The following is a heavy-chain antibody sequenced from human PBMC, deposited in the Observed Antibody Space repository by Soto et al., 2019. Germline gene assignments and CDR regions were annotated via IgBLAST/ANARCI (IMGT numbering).Heavy chain of an antibody. V-gene: IGHV3-21*01. CDR2: IRGFSPYT. CDR1: GLTFRTYT. D-gene: IGHD3-10*01. J-gene: IGHJ6*02. Sequence: GVLRLSCISSGLTFRTYTMNWVRQAPGKGLEWVSGIRGFSPYTFYAESVKGRFTISRDNAKNSLYLQMNSLRAEDTAVYYCARDRGYDAHDYYYNAMDVWGQGTKVTVSS. CDR3: ARDRGYDAHDYYYNAMDV.